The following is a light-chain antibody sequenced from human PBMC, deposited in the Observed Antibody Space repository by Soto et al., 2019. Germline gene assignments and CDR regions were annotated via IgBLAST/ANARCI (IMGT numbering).Light chain of an antibody. CDR3: QVWDSSSDPNWV. CDR2: DDS. J-gene: IGLJ3*02. Sequence: SYELTQPPSVSVAPGQTASITCGGNNIGGKNVHWYQQRPGQAPVLVVYDDSDRPSGIPERFSGSNSGNTATLTISSVEAGDEADYSCQVWDSSSDPNWVFGGGTKLTVL. V-gene: IGLV3-21*02. CDR1: NIGGKN.